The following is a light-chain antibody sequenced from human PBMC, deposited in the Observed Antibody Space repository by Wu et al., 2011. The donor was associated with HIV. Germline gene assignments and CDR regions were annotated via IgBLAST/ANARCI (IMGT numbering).Light chain of an antibody. V-gene: IGKV3-20*01. CDR2: GAS. J-gene: IGKJ1*01. Sequence: EIVLTQSPGTLSLSPGERATLSCRASQSVSSSYLAWYQQKPGQAPRLLIYGASSRATGIPDRFSGSGSGTDFTLTISRLEPEDFAVYYCQQYGSSALTFGQGTKVGNQT. CDR1: QSVSSSY. CDR3: QQYGSSALT.